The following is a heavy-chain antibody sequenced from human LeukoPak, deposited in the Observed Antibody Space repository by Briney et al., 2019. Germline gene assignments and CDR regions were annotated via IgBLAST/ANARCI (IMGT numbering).Heavy chain of an antibody. CDR2: ISYDGSNK. V-gene: IGHV3-30-3*01. Sequence: PGGSLRLSCAASGFTFSSYAMHWVRQAPGKGLEWVAVISYDGSNKYYADSMKGRFTISRDNSKNTLYLQMNSLRAEDTAVYYCARTSRSEGGLFDYWGQGTLVTVSS. CDR3: ARTSRSEGGLFDY. D-gene: IGHD3-16*01. CDR1: GFTFSSYA. J-gene: IGHJ4*02.